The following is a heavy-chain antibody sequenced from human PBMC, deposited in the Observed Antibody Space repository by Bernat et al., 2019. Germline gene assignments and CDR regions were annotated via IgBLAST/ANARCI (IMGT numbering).Heavy chain of an antibody. CDR2: IYSSGTT. D-gene: IGHD3-10*01. V-gene: IGHV4-39*01. CDR3: ARQAGYYYGTGTYYNGNFDY. CDR1: GGSISSSSYY. J-gene: IGHJ4*02. Sequence: QLQLQESGPGLVKPSETLSLTCTVSGGSISSSSYYWGWIRQPPGKGLEWIGSIYSSGTTYYNPSLKSRVAISVDTSKIQFSLMLSAVTAADTAVYYCARQAGYYYGTGTYYNGNFDYWGQGTLVTVSS.